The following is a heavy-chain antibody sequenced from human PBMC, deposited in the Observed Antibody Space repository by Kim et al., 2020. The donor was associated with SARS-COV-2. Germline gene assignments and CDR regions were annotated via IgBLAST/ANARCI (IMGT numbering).Heavy chain of an antibody. Sequence: SLKSRVTISVDTSKNQFSLKLSSVTAADTAVYYCARDKDSYGSGSYYFDYWGQGTLVTVSS. D-gene: IGHD3-10*01. CDR3: ARDKDSYGSGSYYFDY. V-gene: IGHV4-31*02. J-gene: IGHJ4*02.